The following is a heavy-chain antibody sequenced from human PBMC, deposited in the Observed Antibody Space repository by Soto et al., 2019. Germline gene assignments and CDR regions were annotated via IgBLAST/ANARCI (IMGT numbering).Heavy chain of an antibody. CDR1: GGSISSYY. CDR2: IYYSGST. Sequence: SETLSRTCIDSGGSISSYYCSWIRQPPGKGLEWIGYIYYSGSTNYNPSLKSRVTISVDTSKNQFSLKLSSVTAADTAVYYCARLYTGYYMDVWGKGTTVTVSS. V-gene: IGHV4-59*01. D-gene: IGHD1-20*01. CDR3: ARLYTGYYMDV. J-gene: IGHJ6*03.